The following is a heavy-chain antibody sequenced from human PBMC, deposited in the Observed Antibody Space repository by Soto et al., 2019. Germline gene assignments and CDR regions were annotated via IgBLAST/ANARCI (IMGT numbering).Heavy chain of an antibody. CDR3: ARQRIAATGPDY. Sequence: GESLKISCKGSGYSFTDYWITWVRQMPGKGLECMGRIDASDSYTNYSPSFQGHVTISADKSISTAYLQWSSLKASDTAIYYCARQRIAATGPDYWGQGTLVTVSS. CDR1: GYSFTDYW. J-gene: IGHJ4*02. V-gene: IGHV5-10-1*01. CDR2: IDASDSYT. D-gene: IGHD6-25*01.